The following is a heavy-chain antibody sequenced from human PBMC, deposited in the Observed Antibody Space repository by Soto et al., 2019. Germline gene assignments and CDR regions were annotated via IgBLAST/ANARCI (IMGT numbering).Heavy chain of an antibody. CDR2: ISSNGGST. V-gene: IGHV3-64D*08. D-gene: IGHD3-3*01. Sequence: PGGSLRLSCSASGFTFSSYAMHWVRQAPGKGLEYVSAISSNGGSTYYADSVKGRFTISRDNSKNTLYLQMSSLRAEDTAVYYCVKESGYHYYYYYGMDVWGQGTTVTVSS. CDR3: VKESGYHYYYYYGMDV. J-gene: IGHJ6*02. CDR1: GFTFSSYA.